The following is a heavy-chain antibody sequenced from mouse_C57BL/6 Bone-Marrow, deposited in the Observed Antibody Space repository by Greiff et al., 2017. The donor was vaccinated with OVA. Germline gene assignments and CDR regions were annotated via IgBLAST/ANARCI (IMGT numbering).Heavy chain of an antibody. J-gene: IGHJ2*01. Sequence: EVKLQESGGGLVQPGGSLSLSCAASGFTFTDYYMSWVRQPPGKALEWLGFIRNKANGYTTEYSASVKGRFTISRDNSQSILYLQMNALRAEGSATYDCARSYCYGRLFDYWGQGTTLTVSS. D-gene: IGHD1-1*01. CDR3: ARSYCYGRLFDY. CDR1: GFTFTDYY. V-gene: IGHV7-3*01. CDR2: IRNKANGYTT.